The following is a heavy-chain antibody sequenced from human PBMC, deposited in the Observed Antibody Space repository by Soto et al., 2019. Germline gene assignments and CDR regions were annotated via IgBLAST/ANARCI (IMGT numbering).Heavy chain of an antibody. CDR3: ARLPTREYQLLLGSYFAY. CDR2: IYYSGST. J-gene: IGHJ4*02. Sequence: SETLSLTCTVSGGSISSSSYYWGWIRQPPGKGLEWIGSIYYSGSTYYNPSLRSRVTISVDTSKNQFSLKLSSVTAADTAVYYCARLPTREYQLLLGSYFAYWGQGTLVTVSS. D-gene: IGHD2-2*01. V-gene: IGHV4-39*01. CDR1: GGSISSSSYY.